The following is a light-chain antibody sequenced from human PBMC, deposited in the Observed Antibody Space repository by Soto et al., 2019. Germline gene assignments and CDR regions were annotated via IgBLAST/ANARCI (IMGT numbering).Light chain of an antibody. J-gene: IGLJ1*01. V-gene: IGLV1-40*01. CDR1: SSNIGAGYD. CDR2: GNS. Sequence: QSVLTQPPSVSGAPGQRVTISCTGSSSNIGAGYDVHWYQQLPGTAPKLLIYGNSNRPSGVPDRFSGSKSGTSASLAITGLQAEDEADYYCQSYDSSLLYVFGTGTKLTV. CDR3: QSYDSSLLYV.